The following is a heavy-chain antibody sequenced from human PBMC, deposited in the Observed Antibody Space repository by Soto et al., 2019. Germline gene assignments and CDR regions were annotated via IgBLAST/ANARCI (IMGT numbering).Heavy chain of an antibody. CDR3: AGRFGDARGIDY. D-gene: IGHD3-10*01. J-gene: IGHJ4*02. Sequence: QLQLQESGSGLVKPSQTLSLTCGVSGGAITSGGYSWIWIRQPPGKGLDWIGYIHHSGSTYYNSYVKGRVTLSLERSMNQFSLKVTYVTAAGWAVYYCAGRFGDARGIDYWGQGSLVTVSS. CDR2: IHHSGST. V-gene: IGHV4-30-2*01. CDR1: GGAITSGGYS.